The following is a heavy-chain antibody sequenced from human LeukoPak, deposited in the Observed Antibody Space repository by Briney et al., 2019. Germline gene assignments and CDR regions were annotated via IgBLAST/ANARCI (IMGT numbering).Heavy chain of an antibody. CDR2: ISSSSSYI. D-gene: IGHD5-24*01. V-gene: IGHV3-21*01. CDR3: ARCRNGYRNDVFDI. CDR1: GFSFSNYG. Sequence: GGSLRLSCAASGFSFSNYGMNWVRQAPGKGLEWVSLISSSSSYIYYADSVKGRFTISRDSAKNSLYLQMNSLRAEGTAVYYCARCRNGYRNDVFDIWGQGTMVTVSS. J-gene: IGHJ3*02.